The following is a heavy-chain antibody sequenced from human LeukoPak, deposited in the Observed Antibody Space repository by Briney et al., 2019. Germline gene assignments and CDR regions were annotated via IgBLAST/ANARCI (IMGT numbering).Heavy chain of an antibody. CDR1: GYTFTDYY. CDR2: INPNSGGT. J-gene: IGHJ4*02. Sequence: GASVKISCKASGYTFTDYYMHWVRHAPGQGLERMGWINPNSGGTNFAQKFQGRVAMTRDTSISTAYLELGSLRSDDTAVYFCARARWQLVPYFDSWGQGTLVTVSS. D-gene: IGHD6-6*01. CDR3: ARARWQLVPYFDS. V-gene: IGHV1-2*02.